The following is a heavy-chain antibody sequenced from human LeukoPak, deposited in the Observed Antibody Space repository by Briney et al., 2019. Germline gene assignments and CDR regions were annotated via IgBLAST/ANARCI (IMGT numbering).Heavy chain of an antibody. CDR2: ISGSGGST. D-gene: IGHD2-2*01. Sequence: GGSLRLSCAASAFTFSSYAMSWVRQAPGKGLEWVSAISGSGGSTYYADSVKGWFTISRDNSKNTLYLQMNSLRAEDTAVYYCAKGKCNSTSCYASFDFWGQGTLVTVSS. CDR1: AFTFSSYA. J-gene: IGHJ4*02. CDR3: AKGKCNSTSCYASFDF. V-gene: IGHV3-23*01.